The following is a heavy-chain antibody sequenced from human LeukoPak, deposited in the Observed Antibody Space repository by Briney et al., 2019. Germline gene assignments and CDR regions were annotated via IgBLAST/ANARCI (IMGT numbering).Heavy chain of an antibody. CDR1: GGSFSGYY. CDR2: INHSGST. Sequence: PSETLSLTCAVYGGSFSGYYWSWIRQPPGKGLEWIGEINHSGSTNYNPSLKSRVTISVDTSKNQFSLKLSSVTAADTAVYYCARLSRTRPVPWGQGTLVTVSS. V-gene: IGHV4-34*01. CDR3: ARLSRTRPVP. J-gene: IGHJ5*02.